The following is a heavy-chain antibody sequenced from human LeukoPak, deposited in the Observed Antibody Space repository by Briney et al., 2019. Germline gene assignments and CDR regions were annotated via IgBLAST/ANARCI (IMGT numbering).Heavy chain of an antibody. CDR1: GFTFSSYE. CDR3: TKETPQMDV. J-gene: IGHJ6*04. D-gene: IGHD2-15*01. Sequence: PGGSLRLSCAASGFTFSSYEMNWVRQAPGQGLEWVAYISSSGNTVHYAGSVKGRFTISRDNAKNSLYLQMNRLRAEDTAVYYCTKETPQMDVWGNGTPVTVSS. V-gene: IGHV3-48*03. CDR2: ISSSGNTV.